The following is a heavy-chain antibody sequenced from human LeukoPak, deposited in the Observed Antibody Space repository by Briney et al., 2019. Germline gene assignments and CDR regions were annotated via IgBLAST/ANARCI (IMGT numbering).Heavy chain of an antibody. J-gene: IGHJ6*03. CDR3: VKGYNYYMDV. CDR1: GYSISSGYY. CDR2: IYHSGST. Sequence: PSETLSLTCTVSGYSISSGYYWGWIRQPPGKGLEWIGSIYHSGSTYYNPSLKSRVTISVDTSKNQFSLKLSSVTAADTAVYYCVKGYNYYMDVWGKGTTVTISS. V-gene: IGHV4-38-2*02.